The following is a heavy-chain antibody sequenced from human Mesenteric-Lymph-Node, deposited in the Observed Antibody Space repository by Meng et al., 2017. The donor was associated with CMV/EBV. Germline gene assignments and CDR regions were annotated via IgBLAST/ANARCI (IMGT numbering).Heavy chain of an antibody. J-gene: IGHJ6*02. V-gene: IGHV3-NL1*01. CDR3: AKELAPSPPLAYCGGDCYLGLLGYYYYGMDV. CDR2: IYSGGST. CDR1: GFTFSSYS. Sequence: GESLKISCAASGFTFSSYSMNWVRQAPGKGLEWVSVIYSGGSTYYADSVKGRFTISRDNSKNTLYLQMNSLRAEDTAVYYCAKELAPSPPLAYCGGDCYLGLLGYYYYGMDVWGQGTTVTVSS. D-gene: IGHD2-21*01.